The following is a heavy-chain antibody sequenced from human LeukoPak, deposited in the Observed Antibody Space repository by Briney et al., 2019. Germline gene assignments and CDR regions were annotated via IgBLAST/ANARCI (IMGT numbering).Heavy chain of an antibody. D-gene: IGHD4-17*01. CDR2: INRDGSRI. V-gene: IGHV3-74*01. CDR3: ARDRGDYSFDY. Sequence: PGGSLRLSCAVSGFTFSSYWMHWVRQAPGKGLVWVSRINRDGSRINYADSVKGRFTISRDNGKNTLFLQMNSLRAEDAAVYYCARDRGDYSFDYWGQGTLVTVSS. CDR1: GFTFSSYW. J-gene: IGHJ4*02.